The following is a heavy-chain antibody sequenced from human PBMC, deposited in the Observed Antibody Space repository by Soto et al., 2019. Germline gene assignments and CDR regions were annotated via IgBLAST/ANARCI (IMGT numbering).Heavy chain of an antibody. V-gene: IGHV4-4*02. J-gene: IGHJ3*02. D-gene: IGHD3-9*01. CDR2: IYHSGST. Sequence: PSETLSLTCAVSSGSISSSNWWSWVRQPPGKGLEWIGEIYHSGSTNYNPSLKSRVTISVDKSKNQFSLKLSSVTAADTAVYYCARAPTYYDILTGLGGVFDIWGQGTMVTVSS. CDR1: SGSISSSNW. CDR3: ARAPTYYDILTGLGGVFDI.